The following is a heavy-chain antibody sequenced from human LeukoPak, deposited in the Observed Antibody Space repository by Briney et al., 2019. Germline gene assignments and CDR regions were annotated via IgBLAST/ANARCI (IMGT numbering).Heavy chain of an antibody. V-gene: IGHV3-21*01. J-gene: IGHJ4*02. CDR2: ISSSSSYI. CDR3: ARAPSAADGPFDY. D-gene: IGHD6-13*01. Sequence: PGGSLRLSCAASGFTFSNYAMSWVRQAPGKGLEWVSSISSSSSYIYYADSVKGRFTISRDNAKNSLYLQMNSLRAEDTAVYYCARAPSAADGPFDYWGQGTLVTVSS. CDR1: GFTFSNYA.